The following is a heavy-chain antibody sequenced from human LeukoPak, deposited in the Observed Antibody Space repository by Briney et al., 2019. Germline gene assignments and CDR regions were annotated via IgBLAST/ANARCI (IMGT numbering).Heavy chain of an antibody. Sequence: GGSLRLSCAASEFTFSGYAMNWVRQAPGKGLEWVSYITSSSSTIYYADSVKGRFTISRDNAKNSLYLQMNSLRAEDTAVYFCASGWLGVFDYWGQGTLVTVSS. J-gene: IGHJ4*02. V-gene: IGHV3-48*01. CDR2: ITSSSSTI. CDR3: ASGWLGVFDY. D-gene: IGHD6-19*01. CDR1: EFTFSGYA.